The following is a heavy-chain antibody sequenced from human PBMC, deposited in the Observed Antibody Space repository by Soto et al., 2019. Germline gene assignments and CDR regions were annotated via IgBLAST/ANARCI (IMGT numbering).Heavy chain of an antibody. CDR3: ARKYGSGTYHYYYGMDV. D-gene: IGHD3-10*01. Sequence: TLSLTCTVSGGSISSGGYYWSWIRQHPGKGLEWIGYIYYSGSTYYNPSLKSRVTISVDTSKNQFSLKLSSVTAADTAVYYCARKYGSGTYHYYYGMDVWGQGTTVTGSS. V-gene: IGHV4-31*03. CDR2: IYYSGST. J-gene: IGHJ6*02. CDR1: GGSISSGGYY.